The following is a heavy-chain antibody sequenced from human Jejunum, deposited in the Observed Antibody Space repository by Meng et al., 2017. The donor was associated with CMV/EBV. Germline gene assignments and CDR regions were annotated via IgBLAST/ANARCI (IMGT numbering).Heavy chain of an antibody. J-gene: IGHJ4*02. CDR2: IKSDGISK. Sequence: CDTAGFHFSSYGMHWVGQAPGKGLVWVSRIKSDGISKTYADSVKGRFTISRDNAKNTLYLQMNSLRAEDTAVYYCARDRHYGADYWGQGTLVTVSS. V-gene: IGHV3-74*01. D-gene: IGHD4/OR15-4a*01. CDR3: ARDRHYGADY. CDR1: GFHFSSYG.